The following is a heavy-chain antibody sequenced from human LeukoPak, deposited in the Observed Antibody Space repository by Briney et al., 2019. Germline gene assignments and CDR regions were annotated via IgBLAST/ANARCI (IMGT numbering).Heavy chain of an antibody. CDR2: IYYSGST. CDR3: ARQPLSSSWYKGWSAFDI. CDR1: GGSISSSSYY. V-gene: IGHV4-39*07. D-gene: IGHD6-13*01. Sequence: SETLSLTCTVSGGSISSSSYYWGWIRQPPGKGLEWIGSIYYSGSTYYNPSLKSRVTISVDTSKNQFSLKLSSVTAADTAVYYCARQPLSSSWYKGWSAFDIWGQGTMVTVSS. J-gene: IGHJ3*02.